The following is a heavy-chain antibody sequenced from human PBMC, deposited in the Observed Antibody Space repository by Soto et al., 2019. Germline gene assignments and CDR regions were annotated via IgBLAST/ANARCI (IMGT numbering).Heavy chain of an antibody. CDR1: GYTFPRYA. CDR3: ARRGALSSYYSAYYFDY. CDR2: INPGNGNT. Sequence: QVQLVQSGAEVKKPGASVKVSCKASGYTFPRYAMNWVRQAPGQRLEWMGWINPGNGNTKYSQKFQGRVTITRDTSANTAYMELSGLTSEDTAVYYCARRGALSSYYSAYYFDYWGQGTLVTVSS. J-gene: IGHJ4*02. D-gene: IGHD3-9*01. V-gene: IGHV1-3*01.